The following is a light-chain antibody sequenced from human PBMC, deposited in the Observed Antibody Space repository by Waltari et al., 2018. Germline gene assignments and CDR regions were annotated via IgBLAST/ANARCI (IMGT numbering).Light chain of an antibody. Sequence: EIVLTQSPGTLSLSPGEGATLSCRASQSVSSNYLTWYQQKPGQAHRLIIYGASSRATGIPDRFSGSGSGTDFTLTISRLEPEDFAVYYCQQYGSSPLTFGPGTKVDSK. CDR1: QSVSSNY. CDR3: QQYGSSPLT. V-gene: IGKV3-20*01. CDR2: GAS. J-gene: IGKJ3*01.